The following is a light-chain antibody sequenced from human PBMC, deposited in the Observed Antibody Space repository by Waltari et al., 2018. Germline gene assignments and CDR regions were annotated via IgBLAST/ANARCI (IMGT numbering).Light chain of an antibody. Sequence: DIVMTQSPDSLAVFLGERATINCNSSQSVLYSSKHKHYLAWYQQKPGQPPKLLIYWASTRESGVPCRFSGSGSGTDFTLTISSLQAEDVAVYYCQQYYSTPQTFGQGTKVEIK. V-gene: IGKV4-1*01. CDR1: QSVLYSSKHKHY. CDR2: WAS. J-gene: IGKJ1*01. CDR3: QQYYSTPQT.